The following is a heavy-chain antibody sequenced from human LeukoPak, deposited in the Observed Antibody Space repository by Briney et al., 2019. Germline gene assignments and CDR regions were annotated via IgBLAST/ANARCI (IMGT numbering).Heavy chain of an antibody. Sequence: GGSLRLSCAASGFTFSSYWLSWVRQAPGKGLEWVASIEQDGSQKYYVDSVRGRFTISRDNAKNSVYLQTNSLRVEDTAVYYCARNSGSNPFDYRGQGTLVTVSS. CDR1: GFTFSSYW. CDR3: ARNSGSNPFDY. V-gene: IGHV3-7*01. D-gene: IGHD1-26*01. J-gene: IGHJ4*02. CDR2: IEQDGSQK.